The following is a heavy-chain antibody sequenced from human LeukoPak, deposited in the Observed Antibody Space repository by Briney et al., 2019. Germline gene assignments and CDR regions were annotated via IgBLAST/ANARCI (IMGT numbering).Heavy chain of an antibody. CDR1: GFTFSNYG. D-gene: IGHD6-19*01. J-gene: IGHJ4*02. Sequence: PGRSLRLSCAASGFTFSNYGMHWVRQAPGKGLERVSLVKGDGVTTDYANSVKGRFTVSRDNSKNSLYLQMSNLRTEDTALYYCVRDTGSGWDFDYWGQGTLVTVSS. V-gene: IGHV3-43*02. CDR2: VKGDGVTT. CDR3: VRDTGSGWDFDY.